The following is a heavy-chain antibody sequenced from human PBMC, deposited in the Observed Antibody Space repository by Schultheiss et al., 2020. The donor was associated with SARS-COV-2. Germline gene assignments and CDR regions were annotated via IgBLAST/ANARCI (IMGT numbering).Heavy chain of an antibody. V-gene: IGHV4-39*07. Sequence: SETLSLTCTVSGGSISSGGYYWSWIRQPPGKGLEWIGEINHSGSTYYNPSLKSRVTISVDTSKNQFSLKLSSVTAADTALYYCARVRGCGRTSCYTVDWFFDLWGRGTLVTVSS. D-gene: IGHD2-2*02. J-gene: IGHJ2*01. CDR1: GGSISSGGYY. CDR3: ARVRGCGRTSCYTVDWFFDL. CDR2: INHSGST.